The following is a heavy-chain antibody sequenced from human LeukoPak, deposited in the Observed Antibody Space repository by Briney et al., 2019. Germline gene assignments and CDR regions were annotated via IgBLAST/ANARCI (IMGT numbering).Heavy chain of an antibody. CDR2: TYYRSKWYN. J-gene: IGHJ5*02. CDR3: ASGSLTQWLSWFDP. Sequence: LSQTLSLTCALSGDSFSSNSAAWNWLRQSPSRGLEWLERTYYRSKWYNDYAVSVKSRLTINPGTSKNQFSLQLNSVTPDDTAVYYCASGSLTQWLSWFDPWGQGTLVTVSS. V-gene: IGHV6-1*01. D-gene: IGHD6-19*01. CDR1: GDSFSSNSAA.